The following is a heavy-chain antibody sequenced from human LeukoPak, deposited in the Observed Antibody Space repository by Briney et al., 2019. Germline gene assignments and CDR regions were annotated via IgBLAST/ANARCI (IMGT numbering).Heavy chain of an antibody. V-gene: IGHV3-11*04. CDR1: GFTFSDYY. Sequence: PGGSLRLSCAAYGFTFSDYYMSWIRQAPGKGLEWVSYISSSGSTIYYADSVKGRFTISRDNAKNSLYLQMNSLRAEDTAVYYCAREKYQLPYDPLKYYYYYYYMDVWGKGTTVTVSS. CDR2: ISSSGSTI. D-gene: IGHD2-2*01. J-gene: IGHJ6*03. CDR3: AREKYQLPYDPLKYYYYYYYMDV.